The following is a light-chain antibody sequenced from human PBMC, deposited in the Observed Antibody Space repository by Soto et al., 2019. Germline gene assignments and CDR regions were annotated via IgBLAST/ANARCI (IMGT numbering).Light chain of an antibody. J-gene: IGLJ1*01. CDR3: AVLDGSLNGYG. V-gene: IGLV1-44*01. Sequence: QSVLTQPPSASGTPGQRVTISCSGRRSNVGTNLVNWYQQLPGTAPKLLIYAHIQRPSGVPDRFSGSTSGTSASLAISGLQSGDWGDYFFAVLDGSLNGYGFGNGTKVTVL. CDR2: AHI. CDR1: RSNVGTNL.